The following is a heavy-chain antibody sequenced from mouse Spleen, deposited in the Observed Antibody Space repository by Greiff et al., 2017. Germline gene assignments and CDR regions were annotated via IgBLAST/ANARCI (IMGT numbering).Heavy chain of an antibody. CDR3: ARGGNHWYFDV. D-gene: IGHD2-1*01. CDR2: INSNGGST. V-gene: IGHV5-6-3*01. CDR1: GFTFSSYG. J-gene: IGHJ1*01. Sequence: VHVKQSGGGLVQPGGSLKLSCAASGFTFSSYGMSWVRQTPDKRLELVATINSNGGSTYYPDSVKGRFTISRDNAKNTLYLQMSSLKSEDTAMYYCARGGNHWYFDVWGAGTTVTVSS.